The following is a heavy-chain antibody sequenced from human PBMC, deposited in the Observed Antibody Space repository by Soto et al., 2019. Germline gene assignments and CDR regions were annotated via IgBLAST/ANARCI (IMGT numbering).Heavy chain of an antibody. CDR2: MYHSGIS. J-gene: IGHJ4*02. CDR1: GGSVSNYY. Sequence: QVQLQESGPGLVKPSETLSLTCTVSGGSVSNYYWSWIRQPPGKGLEWIGYMYHSGISNYNPSLKRRVTISVDSSKNDVSLEVTSVIAADTAVFYCARDHVVETNSGFFDYWGQGILVTVSS. CDR3: ARDHVVETNSGFFDY. V-gene: IGHV4-59*02. D-gene: IGHD2-15*01.